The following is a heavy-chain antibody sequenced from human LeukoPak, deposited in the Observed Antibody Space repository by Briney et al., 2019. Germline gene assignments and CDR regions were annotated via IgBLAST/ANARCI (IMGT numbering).Heavy chain of an antibody. CDR3: ARRDSSGNYYAYYYYYMDV. Sequence: GGSLRLSCAASGFTFSSYAMSWVRQAPGKGLEWVSAISGSGGSTYYADSVKGRFTISRDNSKNTLYLQMNSLRAEDTAVYYCARRDSSGNYYAYYYYYMDVWGKGTTVTVSS. CDR2: ISGSGGST. J-gene: IGHJ6*03. CDR1: GFTFSSYA. D-gene: IGHD3-22*01. V-gene: IGHV3-23*01.